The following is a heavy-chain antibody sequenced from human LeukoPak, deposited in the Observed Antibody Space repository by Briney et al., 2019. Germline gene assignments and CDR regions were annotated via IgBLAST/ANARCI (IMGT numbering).Heavy chain of an antibody. Sequence: VASVKVSCKASGYALRDYYISWVRQAPGQGLEWLGWLNPHSGGTNYAQKFQGRVTLTSDTSTSTAYMDLSLLTSDDTAIYYCARGLRIINGLDVWGQGTTVIVSS. J-gene: IGHJ6*02. CDR1: GYALRDYY. CDR2: LNPHSGGT. CDR3: ARGLRIINGLDV. D-gene: IGHD2-15*01. V-gene: IGHV1-2*02.